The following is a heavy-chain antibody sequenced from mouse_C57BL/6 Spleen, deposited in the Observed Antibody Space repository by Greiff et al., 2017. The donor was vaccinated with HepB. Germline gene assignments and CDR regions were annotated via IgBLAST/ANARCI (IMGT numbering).Heavy chain of an antibody. J-gene: IGHJ1*03. CDR3: ARGSTTVARGYFDV. CDR2: IWSGGST. V-gene: IGHV2-2*01. Sequence: QVQLQQSGPGLVQPSQSLSITCTVSGFSLTSYGVHWVRQSPGKGLEWLGVIWSGGSTDYNAAFISRLSISKDNSKSQVFFKMNSLQADDTAIHYCARGSTTVARGYFDVWGTGTTVTVSS. D-gene: IGHD1-1*01. CDR1: GFSLTSYG.